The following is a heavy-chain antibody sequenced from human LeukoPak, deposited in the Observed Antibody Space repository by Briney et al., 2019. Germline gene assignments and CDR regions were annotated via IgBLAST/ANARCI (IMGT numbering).Heavy chain of an antibody. CDR3: ARGEFYYGSGSYSPYYFDY. CDR2: IYTSGST. V-gene: IGHV4-4*07. J-gene: IGHJ4*02. CDR1: GGSISSYY. Sequence: SETLSLTCTVSGGSISSYYWSWIRQPAGKGLEWIGRIYTSGSTNYNPSLKSRVTMSVDTSKNQFSLKLSSVTAADTAVYYCARGEFYYGSGSYSPYYFDYWGQGILVTVSS. D-gene: IGHD3-10*01.